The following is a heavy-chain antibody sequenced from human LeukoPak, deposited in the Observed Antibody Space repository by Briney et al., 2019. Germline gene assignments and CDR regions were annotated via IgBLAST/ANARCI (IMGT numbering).Heavy chain of an antibody. Sequence: SETLSLTCTVSGGSISSYYWNWIRQPPGKGLEWIGYIYYSGSTNYNPSLKSRVIISLDTSKNPSSLQRTSLTAADPAVYDCSRDPQAHGYYFGYWGQGALVTASS. CDR3: SRDPQAHGYYFGY. CDR1: GGSISSYY. J-gene: IGHJ4*02. V-gene: IGHV4-59*12. D-gene: IGHD3-3*01. CDR2: IYYSGST.